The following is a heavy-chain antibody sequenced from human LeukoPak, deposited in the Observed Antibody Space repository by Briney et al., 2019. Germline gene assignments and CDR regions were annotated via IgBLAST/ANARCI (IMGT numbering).Heavy chain of an antibody. CDR2: INPNSGGT. D-gene: IGHD2-2*01. V-gene: IGHV1-2*02. Sequence: ASVKVSCKASGYTFTGYYIHWVRQAPGQGLEWLGWINPNSGGTNYAQKFQGRVTMTRDTSISTAYMELSRLRSDDTAVYYCAGDRGVPSPISWFDPWGKGTLVTVSS. J-gene: IGHJ5*02. CDR1: GYTFTGYY. CDR3: AGDRGVPSPISWFDP.